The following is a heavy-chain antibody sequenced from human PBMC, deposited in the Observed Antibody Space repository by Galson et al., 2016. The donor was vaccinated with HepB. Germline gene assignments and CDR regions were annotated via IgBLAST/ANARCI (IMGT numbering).Heavy chain of an antibody. CDR1: GFTFSNYW. CDR3: ARGDGTNWDFDY. Sequence: SLRLSCAASGFTFSNYWMSWVRQAPGKGLEWVANINQDGSPKSYADSVKGRFTVSRDNARNLLFLQMDGLGAEDTAVYFCARGDGTNWDFDYWGQGTLVTVSS. D-gene: IGHD7-27*01. CDR2: INQDGSPK. J-gene: IGHJ4*02. V-gene: IGHV3-7*01.